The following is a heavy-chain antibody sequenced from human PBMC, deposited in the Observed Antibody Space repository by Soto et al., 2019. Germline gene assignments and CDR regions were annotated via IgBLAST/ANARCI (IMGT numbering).Heavy chain of an antibody. J-gene: IGHJ6*02. CDR2: INHSGST. V-gene: IGHV4-34*01. CDR1: GGSFSGYY. Sequence: QVQLQQWGAGLLKPSETLSLTCAVYGGSFSGYYWSWIRQPPGKGLEWIGEINHSGSTNYNPSLKSRVTISVDTSKNQFSLKLSSVTAADPAVYYCARVTGRYYYGMDVRGQGTTVTVSS. CDR3: ARVTGRYYYGMDV.